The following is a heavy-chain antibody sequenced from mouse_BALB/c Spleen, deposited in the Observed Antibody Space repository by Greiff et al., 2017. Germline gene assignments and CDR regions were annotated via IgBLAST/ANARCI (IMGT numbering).Heavy chain of an antibody. CDR1: GYSITSDYD. Sequence: EVQLQESGPGLVKPSQSLSLTCTVTGYSITSDYDWNWIRQFPGNKLEWMGYISYSGSTSYNPSLKSRISITRDTSKNQFFLQLNSVTTEDTATYYCARWILRLRFPYFDYWGQGTTLTVSA. CDR3: ARWILRLRFPYFDY. J-gene: IGHJ2*01. CDR2: ISYSGST. D-gene: IGHD1-2*01. V-gene: IGHV3-2*02.